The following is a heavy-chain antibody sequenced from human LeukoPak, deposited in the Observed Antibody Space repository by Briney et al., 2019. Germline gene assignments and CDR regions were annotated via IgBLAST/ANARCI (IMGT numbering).Heavy chain of an antibody. CDR3: ARVVVVPAAIVQDWFYP. Sequence: SETLSLTCTVSGGSISSSSYYWGWIRQRPGKEREWIGSVYDSGTTYYNPSLKSRVTISVDTSKNQFSLKLSSVTVADTAVYYCARVVVVPAAIVQDWFYPCGGGTVVAVSS. CDR2: VYDSGTT. D-gene: IGHD2-2*01. V-gene: IGHV4-39*07. J-gene: IGHJ5*02. CDR1: GGSISSSSYY.